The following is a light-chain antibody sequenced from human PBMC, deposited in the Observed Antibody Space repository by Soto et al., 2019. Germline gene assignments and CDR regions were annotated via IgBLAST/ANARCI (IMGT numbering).Light chain of an antibody. CDR1: QSVSGY. V-gene: IGKV3-11*01. Sequence: EIVLTQSPGTLSLSPGERATLSFRTSQSVSGYLAWYQQKPGQATRLIIYDASNRANGIPARFSGSGSGTDFTLTVSSLEPEDFAVYYCQQRSNWHPITFGQGTRLEIK. CDR3: QQRSNWHPIT. J-gene: IGKJ5*01. CDR2: DAS.